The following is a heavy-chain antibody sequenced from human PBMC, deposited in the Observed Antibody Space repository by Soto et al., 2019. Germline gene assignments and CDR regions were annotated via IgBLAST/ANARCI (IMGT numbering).Heavy chain of an antibody. D-gene: IGHD3-22*01. Sequence: QVQLVESGGGVVQPGRSLRLSCAASGFTFSSYGMHWVRQAPGKGLERVAVIWYDGSNKYYADSVKGRFTISRDNSKNTLYLQMNSLRAEDTAVYYCARDYDRSGYPRYYFDYWGQGTLVTVSS. CDR1: GFTFSSYG. CDR3: ARDYDRSGYPRYYFDY. J-gene: IGHJ4*02. V-gene: IGHV3-33*01. CDR2: IWYDGSNK.